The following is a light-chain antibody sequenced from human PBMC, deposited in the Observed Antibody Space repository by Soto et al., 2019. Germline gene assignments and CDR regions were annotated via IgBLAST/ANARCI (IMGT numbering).Light chain of an antibody. Sequence: QSALTQPRSLSGSPGQSVTIACTGTRSDVGAYNYVSWYQQHPGKAPKLMIYDVIKRPSGVPDRFSGSKSGNTASLTISGLQAEDEADYYCCSYAGSYSVIFGGGTKLTVL. V-gene: IGLV2-11*01. CDR1: RSDVGAYNY. CDR3: CSYAGSYSVI. J-gene: IGLJ2*01. CDR2: DVI.